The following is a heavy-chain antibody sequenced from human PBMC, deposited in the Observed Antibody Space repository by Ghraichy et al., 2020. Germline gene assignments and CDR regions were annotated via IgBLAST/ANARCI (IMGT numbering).Heavy chain of an antibody. D-gene: IGHD6-19*01. CDR1: GGSISSYY. Sequence: SETLSLTCTVSGGSISSYYWSWIRQPPGKGLEWIGYIYYSGSTNYNPSLKSRVTISVDTSKNQFSLKLSSVTAADTAVYYCASTVAVYYYGMDVWGQGTTVTVSS. V-gene: IGHV4-59*01. CDR2: IYYSGST. J-gene: IGHJ6*02. CDR3: ASTVAVYYYGMDV.